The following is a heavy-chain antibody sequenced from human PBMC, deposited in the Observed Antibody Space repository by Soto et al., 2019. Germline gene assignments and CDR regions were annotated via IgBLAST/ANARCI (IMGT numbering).Heavy chain of an antibody. D-gene: IGHD3-3*01. CDR1: GATFGNTA. J-gene: IGHJ5*02. CDR2: IVPMFGTA. CDR3: ARDGDPGYAFWSGPLRGGRFDP. V-gene: IGHV1-69*12. Sequence: QVQLVQSGAEVKKPGSSVNVSCKTSGATFGNTAVTWVRQAPGQGLEWMGGIVPMFGTANYAQKFQGRVTITADESTNTAYMELSSLRSDDTAVYYCARDGDPGYAFWSGPLRGGRFDPWGQGTLVTVSS.